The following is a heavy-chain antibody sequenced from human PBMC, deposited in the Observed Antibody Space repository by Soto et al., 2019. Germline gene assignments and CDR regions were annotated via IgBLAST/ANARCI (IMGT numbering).Heavy chain of an antibody. Sequence: SETLSLTCAVSGYSISSGYYWGWIRQPPGMGLEWIGSIYDSETTDYNPSLKSRVTISIDTSKNQFSLRLSSVTAADSAVYYCASKLGAYFDSWGQGTLVTVSS. CDR1: GYSISSGYY. V-gene: IGHV4-38-2*01. J-gene: IGHJ4*02. CDR2: IYDSETT. CDR3: ASKLGAYFDS. D-gene: IGHD7-27*01.